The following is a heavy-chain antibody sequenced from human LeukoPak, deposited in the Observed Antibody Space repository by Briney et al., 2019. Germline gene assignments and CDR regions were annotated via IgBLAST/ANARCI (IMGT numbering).Heavy chain of an antibody. J-gene: IGHJ4*02. D-gene: IGHD7-27*01. CDR3: ARARFLTGVSFDY. CDR1: GGSISSSNW. V-gene: IGHV4-4*02. Sequence: SGTLSLTCAVSGGSISSSNWWSWVRQPPGKGLEWIGYIYYSGSTNYNPSLKSRVTISVDTSKNQFSLKLSSVTAADTAVYYCARARFLTGVSFDYWGQGTLVTVSS. CDR2: IYYSGST.